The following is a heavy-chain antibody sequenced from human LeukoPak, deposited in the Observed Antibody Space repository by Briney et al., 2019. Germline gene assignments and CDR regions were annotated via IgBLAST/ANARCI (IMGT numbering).Heavy chain of an antibody. CDR2: INPNSGGT. Sequence: ASVKVSCQAYGYTFTGYYIHWDRQAPGHGLEWMGRINPNSGGTNYTQKFQGRVSMTRDTPISTAYMELSRLRSDDTAVNYCARACYYYDSSGYYLAYYFDYWGQGTLVTVSS. D-gene: IGHD3-22*01. V-gene: IGHV1-2*06. J-gene: IGHJ4*02. CDR3: ARACYYYDSSGYYLAYYFDY. CDR1: GYTFTGYY.